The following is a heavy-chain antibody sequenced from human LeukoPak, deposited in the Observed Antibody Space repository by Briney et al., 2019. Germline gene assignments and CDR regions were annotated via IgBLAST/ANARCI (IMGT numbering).Heavy chain of an antibody. J-gene: IGHJ4*02. V-gene: IGHV3-48*02. CDR3: ARISGFTLDY. CDR1: TFTFSSYS. CDR2: SEYSGTTS. Sequence: GGSLRLSCATSTFTFSSYSMNWVRQAPGKGLEWVSYSEYSGTTSYYADSVKGRFTVSRDNAKNSLYLQMSSLRDEDTAVYYCARISGFTLDYWSPGTLVTVSS.